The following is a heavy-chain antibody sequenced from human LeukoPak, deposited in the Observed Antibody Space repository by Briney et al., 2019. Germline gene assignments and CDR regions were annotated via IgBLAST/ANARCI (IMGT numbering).Heavy chain of an antibody. Sequence: GGSLRLSCAASGFTFSSYAMHWVRQAPGKGLEYVSAISSNGGSTYYVNSVKGRFTISRDNSKNTLYLQMGSLRVEDMAVYYCARRLASGPVDYWGQGTLVTVSS. CDR3: ARRLASGPVDY. D-gene: IGHD6-6*01. CDR2: ISSNGGST. V-gene: IGHV3-64*01. CDR1: GFTFSSYA. J-gene: IGHJ4*02.